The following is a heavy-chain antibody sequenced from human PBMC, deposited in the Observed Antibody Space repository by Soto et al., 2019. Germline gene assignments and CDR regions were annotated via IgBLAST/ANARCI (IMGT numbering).Heavy chain of an antibody. CDR3: VRDLDYDSSVSDAFDI. V-gene: IGHV4-59*01. CDR1: GGSISSYY. Sequence: SETLSLTCTVSGGSISSYYWSWIRQPPGKGLEWIGYIYYSGSTKYNPSLKSRVTISVDTSKNQFSLKLSSVAAADTAVYYCVRDLDYDSSVSDAFDIWGQGTMVTVSS. CDR2: IYYSGST. J-gene: IGHJ3*02. D-gene: IGHD3-22*01.